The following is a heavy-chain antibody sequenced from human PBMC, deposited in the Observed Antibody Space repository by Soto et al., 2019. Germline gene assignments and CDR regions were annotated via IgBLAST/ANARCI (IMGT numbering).Heavy chain of an antibody. CDR3: ARRYGYAFDI. J-gene: IGHJ3*02. Sequence: QVQLQESGPGLVKPSETLSLTCTVSGGSISSYYWSWIRQPPGKGLEWIGYIYYSGSTNYNPSLKSRVTISVDTSKNQFSLQLSSVPAADTAVYYCARRYGYAFDIWGQGTRVTVSS. CDR1: GGSISSYY. CDR2: IYYSGST. D-gene: IGHD4-17*01. V-gene: IGHV4-59*01.